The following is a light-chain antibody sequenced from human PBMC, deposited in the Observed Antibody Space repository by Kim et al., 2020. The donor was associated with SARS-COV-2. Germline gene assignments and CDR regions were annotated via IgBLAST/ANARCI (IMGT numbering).Light chain of an antibody. V-gene: IGLV3-19*01. CDR2: GKN. Sequence: LGQTVTITCQGDSLRSYYASWYQQKPGQAPVLVIYGKNNRPSGIPDRFSGSSSGNTASLTITGAQAEDEADYYCNSRDSSGNHYVFGTGTKVTVL. J-gene: IGLJ1*01. CDR1: SLRSYY. CDR3: NSRDSSGNHYV.